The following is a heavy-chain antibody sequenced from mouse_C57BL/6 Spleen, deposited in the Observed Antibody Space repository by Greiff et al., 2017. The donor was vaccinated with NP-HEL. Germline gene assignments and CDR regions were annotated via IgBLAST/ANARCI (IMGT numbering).Heavy chain of an antibody. Sequence: QVQLQQPGAELVRPGSSVKLSCKASGYTFTSYWMDWVKQRPGQGLEWIGNIYPSDSETHYNQKFKDKATLTVDKSSSTAYMQLSSLTSEDSAVYYCARGGSSGAMDYWGQGTSVTVSS. J-gene: IGHJ4*01. V-gene: IGHV1-61*01. CDR2: IYPSDSET. CDR1: GYTFTSYW. CDR3: ARGGSSGAMDY. D-gene: IGHD3-2*02.